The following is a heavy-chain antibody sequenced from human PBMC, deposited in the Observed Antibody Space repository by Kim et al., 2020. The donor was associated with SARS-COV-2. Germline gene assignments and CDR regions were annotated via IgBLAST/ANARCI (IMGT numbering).Heavy chain of an antibody. V-gene: IGHV3-11*06. Sequence: RFTISRDNAKNSLYLQMNSLRAEDTAVYYCARADYYGSGSYYYYYYGMDVWGQGTTVTVSS. CDR3: ARADYYGSGSYYYYYYGMDV. D-gene: IGHD3-10*01. J-gene: IGHJ6*02.